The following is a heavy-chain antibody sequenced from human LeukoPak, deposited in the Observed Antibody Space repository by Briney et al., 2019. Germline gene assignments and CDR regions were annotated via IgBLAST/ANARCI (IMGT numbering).Heavy chain of an antibody. CDR1: GYTFTSYD. J-gene: IGHJ5*02. V-gene: IGHV1-8*01. CDR2: INPNSGNT. D-gene: IGHD1-20*01. Sequence: ASVKVSCKASGYTFTSYDINWVRQATGQGIEWMGWINPNSGNTGYAQKFQGRVTITRNTSISTAYMELNSLKSEDTAVYYCASNNWPYVNWFDPWGQGTLVIVSS. CDR3: ASNNWPYVNWFDP.